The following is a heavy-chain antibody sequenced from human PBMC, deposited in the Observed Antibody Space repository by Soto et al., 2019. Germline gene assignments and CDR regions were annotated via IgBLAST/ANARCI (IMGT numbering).Heavy chain of an antibody. J-gene: IGHJ6*02. Sequence: QVQLVQSGAEVKKPGSSVKVSCKASGGTFSSYAISWVRQAPGQGLEWMGGIIPIFGTANYAQKFQGSVTITADEYTSTAYMELSSLRSEDTAVYYCASPTTYGSGSYFSDYYGMDVWGQGTTVTVSS. V-gene: IGHV1-69*12. CDR1: GGTFSSYA. CDR3: ASPTTYGSGSYFSDYYGMDV. D-gene: IGHD3-10*01. CDR2: IIPIFGTA.